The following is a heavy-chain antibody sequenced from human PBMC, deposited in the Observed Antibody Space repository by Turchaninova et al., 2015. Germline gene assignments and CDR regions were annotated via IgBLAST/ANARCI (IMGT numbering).Heavy chain of an antibody. CDR3: ARGDSFYDFRVEC. J-gene: IGHJ4*02. CDR2: IRVSGGMT. CDR1: GFIFSNYA. V-gene: IGHV3-23*04. Sequence: EVHLVESGGGLVQPGGSLRLSCAASGFIFSNYAMTWVRQAPGKGLEWVSAIRVSGGMTYYADSVKGRFTISRDNSKNTLYLQMNSLRTDDTAEYFCARGDSFYDFRVECWGQGILVTVSS. D-gene: IGHD3-3*01.